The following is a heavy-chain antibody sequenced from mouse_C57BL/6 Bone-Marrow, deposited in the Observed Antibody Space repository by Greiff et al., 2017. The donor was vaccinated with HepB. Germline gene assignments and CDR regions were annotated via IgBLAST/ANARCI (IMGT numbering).Heavy chain of an antibody. J-gene: IGHJ3*01. CDR1: GYTFTSYW. CDR3: ARSYGSSSFAY. CDR2: IHPSDSDT. V-gene: IGHV1-74*04. Sequence: LQQPGAELVKPGASVKLSCKASGYTFTSYWMHWVKQRPGQGLEWIGMIHPSDSDTNYNQKFKGKATLTVDQSSSTAYMQLNSLTSEDSAVYYCARSYGSSSFAYWGQGTLVTVSA. D-gene: IGHD1-1*01.